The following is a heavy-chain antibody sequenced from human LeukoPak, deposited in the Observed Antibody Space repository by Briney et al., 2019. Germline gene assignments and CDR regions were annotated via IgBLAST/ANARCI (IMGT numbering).Heavy chain of an antibody. Sequence: GGSLRLSCAASGFTFSSYSMNWVRQAPGKGLEWVSSISSSSSYIYYADSVKGRFTISRDNAKNSLYLQMNSLRAEGTAVYYCATGGNSVSFDYWGQGTLVTVSS. J-gene: IGHJ4*02. CDR2: ISSSSSYI. CDR3: ATGGNSVSFDY. CDR1: GFTFSSYS. V-gene: IGHV3-21*01. D-gene: IGHD4-23*01.